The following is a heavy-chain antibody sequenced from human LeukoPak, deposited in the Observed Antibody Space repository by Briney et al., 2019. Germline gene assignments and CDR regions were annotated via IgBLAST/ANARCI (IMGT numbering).Heavy chain of an antibody. CDR2: INPNSGGT. Sequence: GASVKVSCKASVYTFTGYYMHWVRQAPGQGLERMGWINPNSGGTNYAQKSQGRVTMTRDTSISTAYMELSRLRSDDTAVYYCARDHYDFWSGPRTNYYYYYMDVWGKGTTVTVSS. D-gene: IGHD3-3*01. CDR3: ARDHYDFWSGPRTNYYYYYMDV. CDR1: VYTFTGYY. V-gene: IGHV1-2*02. J-gene: IGHJ6*03.